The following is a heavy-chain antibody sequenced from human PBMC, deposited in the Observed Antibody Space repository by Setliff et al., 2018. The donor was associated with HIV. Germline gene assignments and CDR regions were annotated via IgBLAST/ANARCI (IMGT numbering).Heavy chain of an antibody. D-gene: IGHD6-13*01. CDR2: IDWDDDK. CDR3: ARMEQQLVHKGGFDP. CDR1: GFSLSTSGMC. V-gene: IGHV2-70*11. J-gene: IGHJ5*02. Sequence: PTQTLTLTCTFSGFSLSTSGMCVSWIRQPPGKALEWLARIDWDDDKYYSTSLRTRLTISKDTSKNQVVLTMTNMDPVDTATYYCARMEQQLVHKGGFDPWGQGTLVTVSS.